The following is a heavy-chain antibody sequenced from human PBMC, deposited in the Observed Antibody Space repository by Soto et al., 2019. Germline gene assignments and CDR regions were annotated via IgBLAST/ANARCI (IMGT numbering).Heavy chain of an antibody. CDR3: ARAGRCGWPNWFDP. V-gene: IGHV4-4*01. CDR2: IYHSGST. D-gene: IGHD6-19*01. J-gene: IGHJ5*02. Sequence: LSLTCAVPGGSIISSNRWSWVRQPPGQGLEWIGEIYHSGSTNYNQSLKRRVTISVDKSKNQLSLKLGSVTAADTAVYFCARAGRCGWPNWFDPWGQGTLVTVSS. CDR1: GGSIISSNR.